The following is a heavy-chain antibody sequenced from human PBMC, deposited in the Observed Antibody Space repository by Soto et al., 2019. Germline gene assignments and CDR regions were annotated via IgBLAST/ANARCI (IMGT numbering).Heavy chain of an antibody. CDR2: IIPISDTT. J-gene: IGHJ6*02. V-gene: IGHV1-69*01. Sequence: QVQLVQSGAEVKKPGSSVKVSCKASGGTFSSYAISWVRQPPGQGLEWMGGIIPISDTTNYAQKFHGRVTITADESTSTAYMELSSLRSEDTAVYYCARSQGSSTSLEIYYYYYYGMDVWGQGTTVTVSS. CDR3: ARSQGSSTSLEIYYYYYYGMDV. D-gene: IGHD2-2*01. CDR1: GGTFSSYA.